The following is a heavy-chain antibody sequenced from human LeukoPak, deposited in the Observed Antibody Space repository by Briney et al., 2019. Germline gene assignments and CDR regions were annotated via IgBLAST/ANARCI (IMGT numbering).Heavy chain of an antibody. D-gene: IGHD1-26*01. CDR2: INPSGGST. Sequence: ASVKVSCXASGYTFTSYYMHWVRQAHGQGLEWMGKINPSGGSTSYAQKFQGRVTMTRDTSTSTVYMELSSLRSEDTAVYYCARVLSGSYDYWGQGTLVTVSS. CDR3: ARVLSGSYDY. V-gene: IGHV1-46*01. CDR1: GYTFTSYY. J-gene: IGHJ4*02.